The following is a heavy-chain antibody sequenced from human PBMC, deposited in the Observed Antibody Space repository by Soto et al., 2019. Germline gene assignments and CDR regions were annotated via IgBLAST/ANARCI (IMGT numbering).Heavy chain of an antibody. J-gene: IGHJ4*02. Sequence: EVELVESGGGVAQPGGSLRLSCAVSGFTFSHYWMHWVRQAPGGGLEWVSGIKGDGRTTTYAESVKGRFTISRENAKKTMSLQMTSLRDADTAVYFCARAPHYGGNSGPEDSWGQGTLVTVS. CDR1: GFTFSHYW. CDR2: IKGDGRTT. D-gene: IGHD2-21*02. V-gene: IGHV3-74*03. CDR3: ARAPHYGGNSGPEDS.